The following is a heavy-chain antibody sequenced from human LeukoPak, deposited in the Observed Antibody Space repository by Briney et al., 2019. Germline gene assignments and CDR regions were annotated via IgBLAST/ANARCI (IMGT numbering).Heavy chain of an antibody. CDR1: GGSISSYY. V-gene: IGHV4-59*08. CDR2: IYYSGST. D-gene: IGHD5-24*01. CDR3: ARRGRDCYNFDY. Sequence: PSETLSLTCTVSGGSISSYYWSWIRQPPGKGLEWIGYIYYSGSTNYNPSLKSRVTISVDTSKSQFSLKLSSVTAADTAVYYCARRGRDCYNFDYWGQGTLVTVSS. J-gene: IGHJ4*02.